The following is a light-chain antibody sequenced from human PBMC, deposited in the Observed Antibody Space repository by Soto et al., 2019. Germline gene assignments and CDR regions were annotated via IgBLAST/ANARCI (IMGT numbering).Light chain of an antibody. CDR2: AAS. J-gene: IGKJ4*01. Sequence: DIQLTQSPSFLSASVGDRVTITCRASQGISSYLAWYQQKPGKAPKLLIYAASTLQSGVPSRFSGSGSGTEFTLTISSLQPEDFATYYCQQLNSYPLTVGGVTKVEIK. V-gene: IGKV1-9*01. CDR3: QQLNSYPLT. CDR1: QGISSY.